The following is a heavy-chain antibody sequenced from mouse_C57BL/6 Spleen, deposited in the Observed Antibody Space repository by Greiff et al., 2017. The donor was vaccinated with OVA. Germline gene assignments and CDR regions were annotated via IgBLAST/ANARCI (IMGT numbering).Heavy chain of an antibody. J-gene: IGHJ2*01. V-gene: IGHV3-6*01. CDR1: GYSITSGYY. CDR2: ISYDGSN. CDR3: ARGTRDYFDY. D-gene: IGHD3-3*01. Sequence: EVQLQESGPGLVKPSQSLSLTCSVTGYSITSGYYWNWIRQFPGNKLEWMGYISYDGSNNYNPSLKNRISITRDTSKNQFFLKLNSVTTEDTATYYCARGTRDYFDYWGQGTTLTVSS.